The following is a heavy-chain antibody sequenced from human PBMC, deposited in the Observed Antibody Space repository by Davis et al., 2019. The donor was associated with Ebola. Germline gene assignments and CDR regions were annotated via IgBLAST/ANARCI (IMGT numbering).Heavy chain of an antibody. CDR3: ARGAYYDFWGSYFDF. Sequence: PSETLSLTCTVSGGSFPSYYWSWLRQPPGRGLEWIGYIEHHGRTEYIPSLNNRVTISLDTSKNHFSLKLSSVTAADTAVYYCARGAYYDFWGSYFDFWDQGTLVTVSS. CDR1: GGSFPSYY. D-gene: IGHD3-3*01. V-gene: IGHV4-59*08. CDR2: IEHHGRT. J-gene: IGHJ4*02.